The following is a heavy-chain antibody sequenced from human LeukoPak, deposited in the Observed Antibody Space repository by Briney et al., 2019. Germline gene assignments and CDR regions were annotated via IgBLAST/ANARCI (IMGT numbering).Heavy chain of an antibody. CDR3: ARESVAGNYYYGMDV. D-gene: IGHD6-19*01. CDR1: GFAFSSYA. Sequence: GGSLRLSCAASGFAFSSYAMSWVRQAPGKGLEWVSAISGSGSTIYYADSVKGRFTISRDNAKNSLYLQMNSLRAEDTAVYYCARESVAGNYYYGMDVWGKGTTVTVSS. V-gene: IGHV3-23*01. CDR2: ISGSGSTI. J-gene: IGHJ6*04.